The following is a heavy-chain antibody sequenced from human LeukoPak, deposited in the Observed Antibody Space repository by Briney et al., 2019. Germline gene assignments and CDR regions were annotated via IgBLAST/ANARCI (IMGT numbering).Heavy chain of an antibody. D-gene: IGHD1-26*01. V-gene: IGHV4-59*01. CDR2: IYYSGST. CDR3: INSGSYMYYFDY. CDR1: GGSISSYY. J-gene: IGHJ4*02. Sequence: SETLSLTCTVSGGSISSYYWSWIRQPPGKGLEWIGYIYYSGSTNYNPSLKSRVTISVDTSKNQFSLKLSSVTAADTAVYYCINSGSYMYYFDYWGQGTLVTVSS.